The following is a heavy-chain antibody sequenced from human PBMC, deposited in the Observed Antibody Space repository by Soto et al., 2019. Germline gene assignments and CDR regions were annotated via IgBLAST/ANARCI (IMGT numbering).Heavy chain of an antibody. Sequence: GESLKISCKGSGYSFTSYWIGWGRQMPGKGLEWMGIIYPGDSDTRYSPSFQGQVTISADKSISTAYLQWSSLKASDTAMYYCARVYYYDSSGYSRRGDYYYYGMDVWGQGTTVTVSS. CDR3: ARVYYYDSSGYSRRGDYYYYGMDV. D-gene: IGHD3-22*01. V-gene: IGHV5-51*01. J-gene: IGHJ6*02. CDR2: IYPGDSDT. CDR1: GYSFTSYW.